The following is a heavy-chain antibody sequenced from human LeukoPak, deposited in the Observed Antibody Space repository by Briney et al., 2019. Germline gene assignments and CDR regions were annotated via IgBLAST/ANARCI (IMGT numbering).Heavy chain of an antibody. J-gene: IGHJ4*02. CDR1: GYTFTSYY. V-gene: IGHV1-46*01. CDR2: INPGGGST. CDR3: AREGAVAGSPGGFFDY. Sequence: ASVKVSCKASGYTFTSYYMHWVRQAPGQGLEWMGIINPGGGSTSYAQKFQGRVTLTRDTSTSTVYMELSSLRSEDTAVYYCAREGAVAGSPGGFFDYWGQGTLVTVSS. D-gene: IGHD6-19*01.